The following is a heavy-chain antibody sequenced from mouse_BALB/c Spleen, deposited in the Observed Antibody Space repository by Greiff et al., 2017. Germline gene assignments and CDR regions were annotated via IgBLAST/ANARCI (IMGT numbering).Heavy chain of an antibody. D-gene: IGHD1-1*01. CDR1: GFTFSSFG. CDR3: AREDYYGSSWYFDV. CDR2: ISSGSSTI. Sequence: EVQLQQSGGGLVQPGGSRKLSCAASGFTFSSFGMHWVRQAPEKGLEWVAYISSGSSTIYYADTVKGRFTISRDNPKNTLFLQMTSLRSEDTAMYYCAREDYYGSSWYFDVWGAGTTVTVSS. V-gene: IGHV5-17*02. J-gene: IGHJ1*01.